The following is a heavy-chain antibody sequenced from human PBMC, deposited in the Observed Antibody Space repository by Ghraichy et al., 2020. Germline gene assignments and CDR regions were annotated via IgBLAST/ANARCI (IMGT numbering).Heavy chain of an antibody. V-gene: IGHV3-53*04. CDR3: ARGILTPRGLTNYGMDV. CDR1: GFTVYDNY. CDR2: IFTTGVT. D-gene: IGHD1-1*01. J-gene: IGHJ6*02. Sequence: GGSLRLSCAVSGFTVYDNYIHWVRQAPGRGLEWVAIIFTTGVTYYADSVKGRFTVSRHTPKNVVYLQMNSLRGDDAALYYCARGILTPRGLTNYGMDVCGQGTKVTVSS.